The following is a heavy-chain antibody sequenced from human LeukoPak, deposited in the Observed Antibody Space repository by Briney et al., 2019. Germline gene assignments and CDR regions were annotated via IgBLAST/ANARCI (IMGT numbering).Heavy chain of an antibody. J-gene: IGHJ3*02. Sequence: GGSLRLSCAASGFTVSSNYMSWVRQAPGKGLEWVSVIYSGGSTYYADSVKGRFTISRDNSKNTLYLQMNSLRAEDTAVYYCASEKVATIGRGAFDIWGQGTMVTVSS. CDR1: GFTVSSNY. CDR2: IYSGGST. D-gene: IGHD5-12*01. CDR3: ASEKVATIGRGAFDI. V-gene: IGHV3-53*01.